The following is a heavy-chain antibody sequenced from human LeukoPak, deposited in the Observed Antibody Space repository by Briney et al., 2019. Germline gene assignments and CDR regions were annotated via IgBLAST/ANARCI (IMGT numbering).Heavy chain of an antibody. V-gene: IGHV3-66*02. CDR2: IYSGGST. J-gene: IGHJ4*02. CDR3: ARDFLTYDFWSGYGY. Sequence: TGGSLRLPCAASGFTVSSNYMSWVRQAPGKGLEWASVIYSGGSTYYADSVKGRFTISRDNSKNTLYLQMNSLRAEDTAVYYCARDFLTYDFWSGYGYWGQGTLVTVSS. CDR1: GFTVSSNY. D-gene: IGHD3-3*01.